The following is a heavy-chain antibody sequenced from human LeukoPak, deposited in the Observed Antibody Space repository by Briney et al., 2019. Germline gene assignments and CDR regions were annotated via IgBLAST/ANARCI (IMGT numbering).Heavy chain of an antibody. V-gene: IGHV1-69*05. Sequence: SVKVSCKASGGTSNSHAISWVRQAPGQGLEWMGGIIPIFGTANYAQKFQGRVTITTDESTSTAYMELSSLRSEDTAVYYCAINSGYDKKIDYWGQGTLVTVSS. D-gene: IGHD5-12*01. CDR3: AINSGYDKKIDY. CDR2: IIPIFGTA. J-gene: IGHJ4*02. CDR1: GGTSNSHA.